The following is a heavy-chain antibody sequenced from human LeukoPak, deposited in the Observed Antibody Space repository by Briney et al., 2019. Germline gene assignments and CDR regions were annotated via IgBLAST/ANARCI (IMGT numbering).Heavy chain of an antibody. V-gene: IGHV4-34*01. CDR3: ARDRVSTTRRGADAFDI. D-gene: IGHD4-17*01. Sequence: TPSETLSLTCGVSGGSFSGYYWNWIRQPPGKGLEWIGEINHSGSTNYNPSLKSRVTISVDTSKNQFSLKLSSVTAADTAVYYCARDRVSTTRRGADAFDIWGQGTMVTVSS. CDR2: INHSGST. J-gene: IGHJ3*02. CDR1: GGSFSGYY.